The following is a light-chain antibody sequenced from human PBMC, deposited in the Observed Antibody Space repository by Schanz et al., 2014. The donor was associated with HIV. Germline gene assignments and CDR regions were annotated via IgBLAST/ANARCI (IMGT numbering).Light chain of an antibody. V-gene: IGKV1-5*03. Sequence: DIQMTHLPPPLFPLAGDRATFLCRASQVFRAGLAWYQQKPGKAPNLLISKASALGGGVPARFSGRGSGTEFTLTISNLEPDDFAIYYCQQYSTYPYTFGQGTKLDIQ. CDR1: QVFRAG. J-gene: IGKJ2*01. CDR2: KAS. CDR3: QQYSTYPYT.